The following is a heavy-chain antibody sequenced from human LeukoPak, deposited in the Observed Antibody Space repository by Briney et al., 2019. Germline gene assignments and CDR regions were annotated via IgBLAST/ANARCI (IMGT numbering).Heavy chain of an antibody. CDR2: ISYDGSNK. D-gene: IGHD6-13*01. Sequence: GRSLRLSCAASGFTFSIYTMHWVRQAPGKGLEWVAVISYDGSNKYYADSVKGRFTISRDNSKNTLYLQMNSLRAEDTAVYYCAKDPHSSSWYPNSYYYYGMDVWGQGTTVTVSS. J-gene: IGHJ6*02. V-gene: IGHV3-30*04. CDR3: AKDPHSSSWYPNSYYYYGMDV. CDR1: GFTFSIYT.